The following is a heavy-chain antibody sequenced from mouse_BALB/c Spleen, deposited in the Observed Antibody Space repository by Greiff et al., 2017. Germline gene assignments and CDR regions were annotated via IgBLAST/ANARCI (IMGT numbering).Heavy chain of an antibody. J-gene: IGHJ1*01. Sequence: EVQLVESGGDLVKPGGSLKLSCAASGFTFSSYGMSWVRQTPDKRLEWVATISSGVSYTYYPDSVKGRFTISRDNAKNTLYLQMSSLKSEDTAMYYCARLTTATWYFDVWGAGTTVTVSS. CDR1: GFTFSSYG. D-gene: IGHD1-2*01. V-gene: IGHV5-6*01. CDR3: ARLTTATWYFDV. CDR2: ISSGVSYT.